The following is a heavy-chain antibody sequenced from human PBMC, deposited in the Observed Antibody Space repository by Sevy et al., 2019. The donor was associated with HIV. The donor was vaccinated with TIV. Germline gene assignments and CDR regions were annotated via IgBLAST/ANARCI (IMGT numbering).Heavy chain of an antibody. CDR2: ISAYNGNT. CDR3: ARDFHPDDFWSGFDY. V-gene: IGHV1-18*01. D-gene: IGHD3-3*01. J-gene: IGHJ4*02. CDR1: GYTFTSYG. Sequence: ASVKVSCKASGYTFTSYGISWVRQAPGQGLEWMGWISAYNGNTNYAQKLQGRVTMTTDTSTSTAYMELRSLRSDDTAVYYCARDFHPDDFWSGFDYWGQRTLVTVSS.